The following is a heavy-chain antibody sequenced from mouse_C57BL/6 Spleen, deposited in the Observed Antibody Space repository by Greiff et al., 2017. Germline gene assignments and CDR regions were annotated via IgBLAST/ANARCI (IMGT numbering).Heavy chain of an antibody. CDR1: GYTFTDYE. CDR2: IDPETGGT. D-gene: IGHD2-5*01. Sequence: QVQLQQSGAELVRPGASVTLSCKASGYTFTDYEMHWVKQTPVHGLEWIGAIDPETGGTAYNQKFKGKAILTADKSSSTAYMELRSLTSEDSAVYYCTRGGPYSNYFDYWGQGTTLTVSS. J-gene: IGHJ2*01. V-gene: IGHV1-15*01. CDR3: TRGGPYSNYFDY.